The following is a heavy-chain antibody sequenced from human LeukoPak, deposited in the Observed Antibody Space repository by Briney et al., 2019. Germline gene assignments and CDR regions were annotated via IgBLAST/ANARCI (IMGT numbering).Heavy chain of an antibody. D-gene: IGHD6-13*01. CDR3: ARSLGKKYSSSWYYFDY. J-gene: IGHJ4*02. V-gene: IGHV4-31*03. CDR2: IYYSGST. CDR1: GGSISSGGYY. Sequence: SETLSLTCTVSGGSISSGGYYWSWIRQHPGKGLEWIGYIYYSGSTYYNPSHKSRVTISVDTSKNQFSLKLSSVTAADTAVYYCARSLGKKYSSSWYYFDYWGQGTLVTVSS.